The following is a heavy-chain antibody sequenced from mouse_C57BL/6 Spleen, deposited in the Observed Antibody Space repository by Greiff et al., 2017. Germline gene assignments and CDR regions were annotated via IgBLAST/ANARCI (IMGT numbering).Heavy chain of an antibody. CDR1: GYSFTGYY. D-gene: IGHD1-1*01. CDR2: INPSTGGT. Sequence: EVQLKQSGPELVKPGASVKLSCKASGYSFTGYYMNWVKQSPERSLEWIGEINPSTGGTTYNQKFKTKATLTVDKSSSTAYMQLKSLTSEDSAVYYCAIITTVVEGWYFDVWGTGTTGTVSS. J-gene: IGHJ1*03. V-gene: IGHV1-42*01. CDR3: AIITTVVEGWYFDV.